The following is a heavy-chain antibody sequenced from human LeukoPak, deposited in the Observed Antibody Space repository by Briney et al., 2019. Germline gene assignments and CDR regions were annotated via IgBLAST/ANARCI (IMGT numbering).Heavy chain of an antibody. D-gene: IGHD3-22*01. J-gene: IGHJ5*02. Sequence: ASVKVSCKASGGTFSSYAISWVRQAPGQGLEWMGGIIPIFGTANYAQKFQGRVTITADESTSTAYMELSSLRSEDTAVYYCARDSLWYYYDSSGYGWFDPWGQGTLVTVSS. CDR1: GGTFSSYA. CDR2: IIPIFGTA. CDR3: ARDSLWYYYDSSGYGWFDP. V-gene: IGHV1-69*13.